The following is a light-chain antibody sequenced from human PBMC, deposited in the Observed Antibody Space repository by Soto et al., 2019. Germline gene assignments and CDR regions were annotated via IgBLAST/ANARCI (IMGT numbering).Light chain of an antibody. V-gene: IGLV2-14*01. J-gene: IGLJ2*01. Sequence: QSALTQSASVSGSPGQSITISCTGTSSDIGGYNYVSWYQQHPDKAPKLMIFEVSNRPSGVSNRFSGSESGNTASLTISGLLPEDEADYYCSSYTTSSTVAFGGGTQLTVL. CDR3: SSYTTSSTVA. CDR2: EVS. CDR1: SSDIGGYNY.